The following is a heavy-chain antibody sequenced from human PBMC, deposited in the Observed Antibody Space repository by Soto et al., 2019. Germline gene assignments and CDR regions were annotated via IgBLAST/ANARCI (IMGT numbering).Heavy chain of an antibody. D-gene: IGHD3-3*01. CDR3: ASASGQSGSYDFWNNSYYCMDV. Sequence: GASVKVSCKASGYTFTGYYMHGVRQAPGQGREGMGWINPNSGGTNYAPKCHGSVTMTSDTSIITAYMELSRLTVDDTAVYYSASASGQSGSYDFWNNSYYCMDVWGQGTTVTVSS. CDR2: INPNSGGT. J-gene: IGHJ6*02. CDR1: GYTFTGYY. V-gene: IGHV1-2*04.